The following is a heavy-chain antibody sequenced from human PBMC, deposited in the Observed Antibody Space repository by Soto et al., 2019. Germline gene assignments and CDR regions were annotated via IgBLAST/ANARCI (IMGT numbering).Heavy chain of an antibody. CDR2: IKQDGSER. V-gene: IGHV3-7*01. D-gene: IGHD1-1*01. Sequence: GGSLRLSCTASGFTFSTHWMSWVRQAPGKGLEWVANIKQDGSERYYVDSVKGRFTISRDNAKNSLYLQMTSLTAEDTAVYYCATDSGTSDYWGQGTLVTVSS. CDR3: ATDSGTSDY. CDR1: GFTFSTHW. J-gene: IGHJ4*02.